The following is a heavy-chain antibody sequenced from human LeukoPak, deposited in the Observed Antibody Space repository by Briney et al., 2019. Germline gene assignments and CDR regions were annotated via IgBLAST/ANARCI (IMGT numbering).Heavy chain of an antibody. CDR2: IIPRFATA. J-gene: IGHJ4*02. D-gene: IGHD6-13*01. CDR3: ARDLSSSFARWKYYFDY. V-gene: IGHV1-69*13. CDR1: GGTFTTYA. Sequence: SVKVSCKASGGTFTTYAITWVRQAPGQGLEWMGGIIPRFATANHAQKFQVRVTITADESTSTAYMELSSLRSEDTAVYYCARDLSSSFARWKYYFDYWAREPWSPSPQ.